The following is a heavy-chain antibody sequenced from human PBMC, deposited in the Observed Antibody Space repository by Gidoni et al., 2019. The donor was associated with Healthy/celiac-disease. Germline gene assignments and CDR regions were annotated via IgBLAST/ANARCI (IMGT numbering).Heavy chain of an antibody. D-gene: IGHD6-19*01. CDR3: ARNGIAVAGTFDY. CDR1: GLPFSSYS. J-gene: IGHJ4*02. Sequence: EVQLVESGGGLVKPGGSLRRSCAASGLPFSSYSMNWVRQAPGKGLEWVSSISSSSSYIYYADSVKGRFTISRDNAKNSLYLQMNSLRAEDTAVYYCARNGIAVAGTFDYWGQGTLVTVSS. CDR2: ISSSSSYI. V-gene: IGHV3-21*01.